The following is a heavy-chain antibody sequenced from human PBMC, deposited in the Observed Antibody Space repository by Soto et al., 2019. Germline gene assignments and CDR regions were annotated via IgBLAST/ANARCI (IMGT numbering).Heavy chain of an antibody. J-gene: IGHJ4*02. Sequence: GGPLRLSCAASGFTFSSYGMHRVRQAPGKGLEWVAVISYDGSNKYYADSVKGRFTISRDNSKNTLYLQMNSLRAEDTAVYYCAKDLPYDYFDYWGQGTLVTVSS. CDR3: AKDLPYDYFDY. CDR2: ISYDGSNK. CDR1: GFTFSSYG. D-gene: IGHD3-16*01. V-gene: IGHV3-30*18.